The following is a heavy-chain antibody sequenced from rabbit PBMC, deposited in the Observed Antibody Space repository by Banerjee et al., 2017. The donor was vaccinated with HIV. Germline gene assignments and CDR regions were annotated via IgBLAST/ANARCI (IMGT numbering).Heavy chain of an antibody. CDR3: ARGYWTDGLHL. J-gene: IGHJ3*01. V-gene: IGHV1S7*01. Sequence: RQAPGKGLEWIGYIDPVFAGTYYASWVNGRFTISSHNAQNTLYLQLNSLTAADTATYFCARGYWTDGLHLWGQGTLVTVS. D-gene: IGHD1-1*01. CDR2: IDPVFAGT.